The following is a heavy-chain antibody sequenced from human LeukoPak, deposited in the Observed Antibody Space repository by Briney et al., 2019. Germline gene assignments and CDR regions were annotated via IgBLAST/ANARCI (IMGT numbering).Heavy chain of an antibody. CDR1: GYSISSGYY. CDR2: IYHSGST. Sequence: SETLSLTCAVSGYSISSGYYWGWIRQPPGKGLEWIGSIYHSGSTYYNPSLKSRVTISVDTSKNQFSLKLSSVIAADTAVYYCARDPPGRWGQSGASTLDYWGQGTLVTVSS. V-gene: IGHV4-38-2*02. CDR3: ARDPPGRWGQSGASTLDY. D-gene: IGHD1-26*01. J-gene: IGHJ4*02.